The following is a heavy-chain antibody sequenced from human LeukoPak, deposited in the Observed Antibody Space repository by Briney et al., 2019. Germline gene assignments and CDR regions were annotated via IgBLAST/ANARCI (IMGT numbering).Heavy chain of an antibody. CDR3: ARHPGYYDSSGYYVSAFDI. J-gene: IGHJ3*02. D-gene: IGHD3-22*01. Sequence: SETLSLTCTASGASISSSSYYWGWIRQSPGKGLEWIGSIYYSGSTYFNPSLKSQVTMSVDTSKNHFSLKLTSVTAADTAVYYCARHPGYYDSSGYYVSAFDIWGQGTMVTVSS. V-gene: IGHV4-39*01. CDR1: GASISSSSYY. CDR2: IYYSGST.